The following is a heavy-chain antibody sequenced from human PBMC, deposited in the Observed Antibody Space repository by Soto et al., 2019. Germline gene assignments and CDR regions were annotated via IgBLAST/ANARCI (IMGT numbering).Heavy chain of an antibody. J-gene: IGHJ5*02. CDR2: VYYDGTT. CDR1: GVSINDHY. CDR3: VKDSGYVWFDP. V-gene: IGHV4-59*11. Sequence: QVQLHESGPGLVRPSETVSLTCTVSGVSINDHYWSWIRQSPGKGLEWIAYVYYDGTTNYNPSLKSRVVISMDTSKNQISLKLKSVTAADTAFYYCVKDSGYVWFDPWGQGTLVTVSS. D-gene: IGHD5-12*01.